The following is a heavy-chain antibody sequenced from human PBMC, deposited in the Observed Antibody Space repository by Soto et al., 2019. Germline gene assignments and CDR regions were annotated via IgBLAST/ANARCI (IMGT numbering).Heavy chain of an antibody. CDR3: ARTRRDTIFGVVIFGWFDP. V-gene: IGHV4-59*01. D-gene: IGHD3-3*01. CDR1: GGSFSDNY. Sequence: QVQLQQSGPGLVRPSETLSLTCTVSGGSFSDNYWNWLRQSPGKGLEWIGDVYSSGRTNYNPSFGSRVTMSIDTAKNQFPLKLTSVTAADTAVYYCARTRRDTIFGVVIFGWFDPWGQGARVIVSS. CDR2: VYSSGRT. J-gene: IGHJ5*02.